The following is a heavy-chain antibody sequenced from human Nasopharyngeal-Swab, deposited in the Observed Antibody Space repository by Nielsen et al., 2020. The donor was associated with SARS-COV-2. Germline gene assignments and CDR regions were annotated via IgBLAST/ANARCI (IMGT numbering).Heavy chain of an antibody. CDR1: GFIFNTYG. D-gene: IGHD3-9*01. CDR2: ISDDNTI. J-gene: IGHJ4*02. CDR3: ARDLELLTNYYALDY. Sequence: GGSLRLSCEASGFIFNTYGMNWVRQAPGKVLEWISYISDDNTIFYADSVKGRFTISRDNAKNSLDLQMNSLRDDDTAVYYCARDLELLTNYYALDYWGQGTLVTVSS. V-gene: IGHV3-48*02.